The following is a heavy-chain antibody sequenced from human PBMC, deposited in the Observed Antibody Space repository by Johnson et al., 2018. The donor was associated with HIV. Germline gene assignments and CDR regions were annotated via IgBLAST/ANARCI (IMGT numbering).Heavy chain of an antibody. CDR1: GFTVSSNY. V-gene: IGHV3-66*02. CDR2: IFSGGST. D-gene: IGHD1-7*01. J-gene: IGHJ3*02. CDR3: ARGREGGNYQGGAFDI. Sequence: VQLVESGGGLVQPGGSLRLSCAASGFTVSSNYMTWVRQAPGKGLEWVSVIFSGGSTYYADSVKGRFTISRDNAKNTRFLQMNSLRAEDTAVYYCARGREGGNYQGGAFDIWGQGTMVTVSS.